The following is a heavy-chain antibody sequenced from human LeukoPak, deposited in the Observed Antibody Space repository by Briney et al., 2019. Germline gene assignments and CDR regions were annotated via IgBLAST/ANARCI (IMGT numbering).Heavy chain of an antibody. J-gene: IGHJ5*02. CDR3: ATTAGRTGGSS. V-gene: IGHV3-7*03. CDR1: GFIFSTTW. D-gene: IGHD1-26*01. CDR2: INHDGTET. Sequence: GGSLRLSCAASGFIFSTTWMAWVRQAPGKGPEWVAYINHDGTETNYLDSVKGRFTVSRDNVKNSLYLQMNSLRADDTAVYYCATTAGRTGGSSWGQGALVTVS.